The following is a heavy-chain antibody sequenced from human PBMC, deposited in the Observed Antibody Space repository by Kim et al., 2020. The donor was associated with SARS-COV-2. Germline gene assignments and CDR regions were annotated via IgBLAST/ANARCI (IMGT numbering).Heavy chain of an antibody. D-gene: IGHD5-12*01. CDR3: AKGNSGYDWRAFDY. J-gene: IGHJ4*02. V-gene: IGHV3-23*01. Sequence: ADSGKGRFTISRDNSKNPLYLQMNSLGAEDTAVYYCAKGNSGYDWRAFDYWGQGTLVTVSS.